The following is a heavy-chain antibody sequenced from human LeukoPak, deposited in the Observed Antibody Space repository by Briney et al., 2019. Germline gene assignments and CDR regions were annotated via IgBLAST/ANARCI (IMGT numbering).Heavy chain of an antibody. CDR2: ISGSGGST. D-gene: IGHD2-21*02. CDR1: GFTFSSYA. CDR3: XXPAMTSLNLKPNFDY. Sequence: GGSLRLSCAASGFTFSSYAMSWVRQAPGKGLEWVSAISGSGGSTYYADSVKGRFTISRDNSKNTLYLQMNSLRAEDTAVYYXXXPAMTSLNLKPNFDYWGQGTLVTVSS. V-gene: IGHV3-23*01. J-gene: IGHJ4*02.